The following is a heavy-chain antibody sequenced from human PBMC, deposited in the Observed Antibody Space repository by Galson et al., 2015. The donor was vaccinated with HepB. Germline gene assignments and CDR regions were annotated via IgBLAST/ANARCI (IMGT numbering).Heavy chain of an antibody. J-gene: IGHJ4*02. D-gene: IGHD3-22*01. CDR1: GYTFTSYA. CDR2: INAGNGNT. CDR3: AREVIAYYDSSGFDY. V-gene: IGHV1-3*01. Sequence: SCKASGYTFTSYAMHWVRQAPGQRLEWMGWINAGNGNTKYSQKFQGRVTITRDTSASTAYMELSSLRSEDTAVYYCAREVIAYYDSSGFDYWGQGTLVTVS.